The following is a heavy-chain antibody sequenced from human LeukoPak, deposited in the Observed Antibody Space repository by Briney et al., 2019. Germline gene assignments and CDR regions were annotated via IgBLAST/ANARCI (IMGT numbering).Heavy chain of an antibody. V-gene: IGHV3-9*01. J-gene: IGHJ6*02. CDR2: ISWNSGSI. CDR1: GFTFDDYA. D-gene: IGHD3-10*01. CDR3: AKDIGSGSYYNVESYYYYGMDV. Sequence: PGGSLRLSCAASGFTFDDYAMHWVRQAPGKGLEWVSGISWNSGSIGYADSVKGRFTISRDNAKNSLYLQMNSLRAEDTALYYCAKDIGSGSYYNVESYYYYGMDVWGQGTTVTVSS.